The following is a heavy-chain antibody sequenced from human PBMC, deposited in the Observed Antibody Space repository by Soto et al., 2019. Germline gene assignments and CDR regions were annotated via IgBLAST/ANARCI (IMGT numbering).Heavy chain of an antibody. CDR3: VRGPLYSYGTYYYYYYGMDV. Sequence: SETLSLTCTVSGGSISSGGYYWSWIRQHPGKGLEWIGYIYYSGSTYYNPSLKSRVTISVDTSKNQFSLKLSSVTAADTAVYYCVRGPLYSYGTYYYYYYGMDVWGQGTTVTVSS. V-gene: IGHV4-31*03. CDR2: IYYSGST. D-gene: IGHD5-18*01. CDR1: GGSISSGGYY. J-gene: IGHJ6*02.